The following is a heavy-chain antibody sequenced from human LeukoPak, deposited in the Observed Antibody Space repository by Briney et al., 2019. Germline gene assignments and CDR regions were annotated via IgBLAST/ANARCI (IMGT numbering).Heavy chain of an antibody. J-gene: IGHJ4*02. V-gene: IGHV3-30*18. Sequence: PGGSLRLSCAASGFTFSSYGMHWVRQAPGKGLEWVAVVSYDGSNKYYADSVKGRFTISRDNSKNTLYLQMNSLRAEDTAVYYCAKDFGGHSSWGQGTLVTVSS. D-gene: IGHD3-10*01. CDR2: VSYDGSNK. CDR3: AKDFGGHSS. CDR1: GFTFSSYG.